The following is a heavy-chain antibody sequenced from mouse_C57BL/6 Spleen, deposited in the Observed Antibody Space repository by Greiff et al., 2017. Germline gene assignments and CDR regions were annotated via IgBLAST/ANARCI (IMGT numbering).Heavy chain of an antibody. J-gene: IGHJ3*01. CDR1: GYSITSGYD. CDR3: ARDHGYYGAWFAY. D-gene: IGHD2-3*01. Sequence: EVKLVESGPGMVKPSQSLSLTCTVTGYSITSGYDWHWIRHFPGNKLEWIGDISYSGSTNYNPSLKSRIAITPDTSKNHFFLKLNSVTTEDTATYYFARDHGYYGAWFAYWGQGTLVTVSA. V-gene: IGHV3-1*01. CDR2: ISYSGST.